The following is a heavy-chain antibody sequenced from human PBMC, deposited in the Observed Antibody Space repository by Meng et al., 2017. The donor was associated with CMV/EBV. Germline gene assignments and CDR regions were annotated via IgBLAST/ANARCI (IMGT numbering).Heavy chain of an antibody. CDR1: GLTFSSYK. CDR3: ARGGNYDFWSGSPLGWVY. Sequence: GGSLRLSCTASGLTFSSYKMNWVRQAPGKGLEWVSYIGRSTSTIYYADSVRGRFTISRDNAKNSLYLQMNSLRAEDTAVYYCARGGNYDFWSGSPLGWVYWGQGTAVTVSS. D-gene: IGHD3-3*01. V-gene: IGHV3-48*03. CDR2: IGRSTSTI. J-gene: IGHJ4*02.